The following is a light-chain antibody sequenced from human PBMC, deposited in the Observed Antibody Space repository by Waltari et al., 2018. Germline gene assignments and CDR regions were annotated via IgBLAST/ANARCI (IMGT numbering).Light chain of an antibody. V-gene: IGLV3-21*03. J-gene: IGLJ3*02. Sequence: SYVLTQPPSVSVAPGKTARITCGGHNSGSKHVPWYLQKPGQSPVLVVYDASDRPSGIPERVSGSNSGTTATLTISRVEAGDEADYYCQVWDSSSDHWVFGGGTKLTVL. CDR2: DAS. CDR1: NSGSKH. CDR3: QVWDSSSDHWV.